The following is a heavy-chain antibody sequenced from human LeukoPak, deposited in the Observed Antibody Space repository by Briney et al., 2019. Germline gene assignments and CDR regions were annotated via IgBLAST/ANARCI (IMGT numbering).Heavy chain of an antibody. CDR1: RFTLSNYW. J-gene: IGHJ4*02. Sequence: GGSLRLSCAASRFTLSNYWMSWVRQAPGKGLEWGANIKQDGSETYYVDSVKGRLTISRDNAKNSLSLQMNSLRAEDTAVYYCARQRGSGCLDYWGQGTLVTVSS. CDR2: IKQDGSET. D-gene: IGHD6-19*01. V-gene: IGHV3-7*01. CDR3: ARQRGSGCLDY.